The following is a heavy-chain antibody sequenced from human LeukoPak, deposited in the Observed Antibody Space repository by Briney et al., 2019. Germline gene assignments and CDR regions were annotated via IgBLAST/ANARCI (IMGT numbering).Heavy chain of an antibody. CDR2: INHSGST. V-gene: IGHV4-34*01. Sequence: GSLRLSCAASGFTFSSYAMSWIRQPPGKGLEWIGEINHSGSTNYNPSLKSRVTISVDTSKNQFSLKLSSVTAADTAVYYCARVGRWLGAFDIWGQGTMVTVSS. D-gene: IGHD6-19*01. CDR3: ARVGRWLGAFDI. CDR1: GFTFSSYA. J-gene: IGHJ3*02.